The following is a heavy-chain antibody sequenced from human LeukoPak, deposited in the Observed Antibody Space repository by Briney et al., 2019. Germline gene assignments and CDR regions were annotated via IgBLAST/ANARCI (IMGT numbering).Heavy chain of an antibody. J-gene: IGHJ4*02. Sequence: SETLSLTCTVSGYSISSGNYWDWIRQPPGKGLEWIGSIYHSGSTYYNPSLKSRVTISVDTSKNQFPLKLSSVTAADTAVYYCAKRYCSSTTCYDDRGAFDYWGQGTLVTVSS. D-gene: IGHD2-2*01. V-gene: IGHV4-38-2*02. CDR1: GYSISSGNY. CDR2: IYHSGST. CDR3: AKRYCSSTTCYDDRGAFDY.